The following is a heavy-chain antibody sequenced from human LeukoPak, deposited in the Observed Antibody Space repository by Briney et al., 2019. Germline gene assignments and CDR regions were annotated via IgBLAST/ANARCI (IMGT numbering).Heavy chain of an antibody. J-gene: IGHJ4*02. D-gene: IGHD3-16*02. CDR1: GSTFSSYE. V-gene: IGHV3-48*03. CDR3: ARDRYDYVWGSYRRPFHFDY. Sequence: GGSLRLSCAASGSTFSSYEMNWVRQAPGKGLEWVSYISSSGSTIYYADSVKGRFTISRDNAKNSLYLQMNSLRAEDTAVYYCARDRYDYVWGSYRRPFHFDYWGQGTLVTVSS. CDR2: ISSSGSTI.